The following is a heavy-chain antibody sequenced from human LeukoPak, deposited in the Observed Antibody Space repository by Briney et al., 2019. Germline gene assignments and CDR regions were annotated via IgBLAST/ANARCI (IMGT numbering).Heavy chain of an antibody. CDR1: GFTFSSYG. CDR2: IWYDGSNK. V-gene: IGHV3-33*01. Sequence: GGSLRLSCAASGFTFSSYGMHWVRQAPGKGLEWVAVIWYDGSNKYYADSVKGRFTISRDNSKNTLYLRMNSLRAEDTAVYYCARDQCSGGSCYPNFDYWGQGTLVTVSS. D-gene: IGHD2-15*01. J-gene: IGHJ4*02. CDR3: ARDQCSGGSCYPNFDY.